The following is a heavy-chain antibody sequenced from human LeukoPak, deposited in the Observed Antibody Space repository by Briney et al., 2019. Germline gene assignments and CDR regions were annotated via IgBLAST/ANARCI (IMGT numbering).Heavy chain of an antibody. CDR3: AKDIRSGSYYHDDAFDI. CDR1: GFTFDDYA. Sequence: GGSLRLSCAASGFTFDDYAMHWVRQAPGKGLEWVSGISWNSGSIGYADSVKGRFTISRDNAKNSLYLQMNSLRAEDTALYYCAKDIRSGSYYHDDAFDIWGQGQWSPSLQ. CDR2: ISWNSGSI. D-gene: IGHD3-10*01. V-gene: IGHV3-9*01. J-gene: IGHJ3*02.